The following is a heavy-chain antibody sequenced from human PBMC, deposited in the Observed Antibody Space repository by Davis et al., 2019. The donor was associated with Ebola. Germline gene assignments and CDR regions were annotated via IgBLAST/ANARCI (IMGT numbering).Heavy chain of an antibody. J-gene: IGHJ4*02. Sequence: GSLRLSCTVSGGSISSSSYYWGWIRQPPGKGLEWIGSIYYSGSTYYNPSLKSRVTISVDTSKNQFSLKLNSVTAADTAVYYCARNPPLGYCSGGSCPPLGVFDYWGQGTLVTVSS. CDR3: ARNPPLGYCSGGSCPPLGVFDY. D-gene: IGHD2-15*01. CDR1: GGSISSSSYY. V-gene: IGHV4-39*07. CDR2: IYYSGST.